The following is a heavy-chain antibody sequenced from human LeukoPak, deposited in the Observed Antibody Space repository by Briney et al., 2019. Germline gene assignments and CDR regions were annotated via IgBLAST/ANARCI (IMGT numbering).Heavy chain of an antibody. Sequence: GGSLRLSCAASGFTFSSNAMSWVRQAPGKGREGGSAISGSGGSTYYADSVKGRFTISRDNSKNPLYLQMNSLRAEDTAVYYCAKDGLVTAMVPTPDYWGQGTLVTVSS. J-gene: IGHJ4*02. CDR2: ISGSGGST. V-gene: IGHV3-23*01. CDR3: AKDGLVTAMVPTPDY. CDR1: GFTFSSNA. D-gene: IGHD5-18*01.